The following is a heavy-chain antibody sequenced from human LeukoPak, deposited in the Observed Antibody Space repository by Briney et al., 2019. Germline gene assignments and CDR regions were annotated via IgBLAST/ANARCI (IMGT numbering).Heavy chain of an antibody. D-gene: IGHD3-10*01. CDR2: ISGSDGST. J-gene: IGHJ6*03. CDR3: ARVGGSGSYRYYYYYMDV. V-gene: IGHV3-23*01. CDR1: GFTFSSYA. Sequence: GGSLRLSCAASGFTFSSYAMSWVRQAPGKGLEWVSGISGSDGSTNYADSVKGRFTISRENSKNTLYLQMNSLRAEDTAVYYCARVGGSGSYRYYYYYMDVWGKGTTVTISS.